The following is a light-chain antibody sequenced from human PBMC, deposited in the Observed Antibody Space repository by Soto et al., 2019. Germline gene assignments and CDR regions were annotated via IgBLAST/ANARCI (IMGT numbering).Light chain of an antibody. V-gene: IGLV1-51*01. Sequence: QSVLTQPPSVSAAPGQKVTISCSGSSSNIGNTYVSCYQQLPVTAPKLLIYDNNKRPSGIPDRFSRSKSGTSATLGITGLQTGDEADYYCGTWDSSLSAVVFGGGTKVTVL. CDR2: DNN. J-gene: IGLJ2*01. CDR1: SSNIGNTY. CDR3: GTWDSSLSAVV.